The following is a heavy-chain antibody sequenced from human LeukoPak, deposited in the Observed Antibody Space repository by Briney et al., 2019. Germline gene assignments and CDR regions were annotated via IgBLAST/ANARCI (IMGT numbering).Heavy chain of an antibody. CDR1: GGSFSGYY. J-gene: IGHJ4*02. CDR3: ARGPPSIFGVVTVPYYFDY. CDR2: INHSGST. D-gene: IGHD3-3*01. V-gene: IGHV4-34*01. Sequence: SETLSLTCAVYGGSFSGYYWSWIRQPPGKGLEWIGEINHSGSTNYNPSLKSRVTISVDTSKNQFSLKLSSVTAADTAVYYCARGPPSIFGVVTVPYYFDYWGQGTLVTVSS.